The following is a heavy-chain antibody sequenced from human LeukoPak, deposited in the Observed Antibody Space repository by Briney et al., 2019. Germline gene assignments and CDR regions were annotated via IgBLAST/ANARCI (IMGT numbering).Heavy chain of an antibody. Sequence: RPSETLSLTCTVSGGSISSYYWSWIRQPPGKGLEWIGYIYYSGSTNYNPSLKSRVTISVGTSKNQFSLKLSSVTAADTAVYYCARDSYSSSSNPFDYWGQGTLVTVSS. CDR1: GGSISSYY. D-gene: IGHD6-13*01. CDR3: ARDSYSSSSNPFDY. V-gene: IGHV4-59*12. CDR2: IYYSGST. J-gene: IGHJ4*02.